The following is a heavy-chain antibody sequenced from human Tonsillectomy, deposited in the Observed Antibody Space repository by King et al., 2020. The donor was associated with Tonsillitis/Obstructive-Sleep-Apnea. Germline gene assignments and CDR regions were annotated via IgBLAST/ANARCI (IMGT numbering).Heavy chain of an antibody. CDR2: IKSKNDGGTT. J-gene: IGHJ3*02. CDR1: GFSFTKGW. V-gene: IGHV3-15*01. CDR3: TPDGGIGPRPIFDI. D-gene: IGHD3-3*01. Sequence: VQLVESGGGLVKTGGSLRLSCGASGFSFTKGWMSWVRQAPGKGLEWVGRIKSKNDGGTTDYAAPVKDRFTISRDDSKNTLYLQMNSLKTEDTALYYCTPDGGIGPRPIFDIWGQGTMVTVSS.